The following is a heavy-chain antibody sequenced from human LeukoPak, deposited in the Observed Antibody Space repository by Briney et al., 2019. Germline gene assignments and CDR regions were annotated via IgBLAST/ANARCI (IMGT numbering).Heavy chain of an antibody. CDR3: ARDGGFGELLGVGFDY. V-gene: IGHV1-2*02. CDR1: GYTFTGYY. D-gene: IGHD3-10*01. J-gene: IGHJ4*02. CDR2: INPNSGGT. Sequence: GASVKVSCKASGYTFTGYYMHCVRQAPGQGLEWMGWINPNSGGTNYAQKFQGRVTMTRDTSISTAYMELSRLRSEDTAVYYCARDGGFGELLGVGFDYWGQGTLVTVSS.